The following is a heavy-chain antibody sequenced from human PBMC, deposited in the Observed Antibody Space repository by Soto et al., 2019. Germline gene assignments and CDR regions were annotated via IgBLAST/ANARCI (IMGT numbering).Heavy chain of an antibody. D-gene: IGHD2-2*01. Sequence: QVQLQQSGPGLVKPSGTLSLTCAVSGASSSSSQWWSWFRQPPGKGLAWIGQIYHSGSANYNPSLKSRVSFSVDKCRRKHSLKLRSVAAADTAVYFCATVFCARTNCYNGACVIWVQGRMVTVSS. CDR2: IYHSGSA. CDR3: ATVFCARTNCYNGACVI. CDR1: GASSSSSQW. V-gene: IGHV4-4*02. J-gene: IGHJ3*02.